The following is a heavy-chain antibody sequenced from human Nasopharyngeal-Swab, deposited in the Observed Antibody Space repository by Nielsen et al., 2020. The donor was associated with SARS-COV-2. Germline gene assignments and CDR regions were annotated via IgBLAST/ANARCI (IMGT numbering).Heavy chain of an antibody. CDR1: GFTFRSYA. CDR3: AKVTGSGWYGLGY. CDR2: ISGSGGST. V-gene: IGHV3-23*01. Sequence: GGSLRLSCAASGFTFRSYAISWVRQAPGKGLEWVSVISGSGGSTYYADSVKGRFTISRDNSKNTLYLQMNSLRAEDTAVYYCAKVTGSGWYGLGYWGQGTLVTVSS. J-gene: IGHJ4*02. D-gene: IGHD6-19*01.